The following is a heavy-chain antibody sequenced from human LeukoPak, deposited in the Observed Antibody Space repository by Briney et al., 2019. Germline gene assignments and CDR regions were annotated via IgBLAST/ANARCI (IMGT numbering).Heavy chain of an antibody. D-gene: IGHD6-19*01. CDR2: ISDSGNT. CDR3: ARDRGIAVAGIPFDP. V-gene: IGHV3-23*01. Sequence: PGGSLRLSCAASGFTLSSYAMSWVRQAPGKGLEWVSAISDSGNTYHADSVKGRFTISRDNSKNTLYLQMNSLRAEDTAVYYCARDRGIAVAGIPFDPWGQGTLVTVSS. J-gene: IGHJ5*02. CDR1: GFTLSSYA.